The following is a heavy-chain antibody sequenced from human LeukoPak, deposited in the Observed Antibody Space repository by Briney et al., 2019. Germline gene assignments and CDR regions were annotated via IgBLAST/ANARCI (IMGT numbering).Heavy chain of an antibody. V-gene: IGHV4-59*08. CDR2: IYYSGST. CDR1: GDSISSYY. CDR3: ARHADILTGYPFDY. J-gene: IGHJ4*02. Sequence: PSETLSLTCTVSGDSISSYYWGWIRQPPGKGLEWIGDIYYSGSTNYNPSLKSRVTISADTTKNQFSLKLNSVTAADTAVYYSARHADILTGYPFDYWGQGTLVTVSS. D-gene: IGHD3-9*01.